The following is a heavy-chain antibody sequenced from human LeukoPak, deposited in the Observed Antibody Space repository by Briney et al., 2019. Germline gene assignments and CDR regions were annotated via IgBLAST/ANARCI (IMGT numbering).Heavy chain of an antibody. CDR2: ISSSSSYI. D-gene: IGHD3-10*02. J-gene: IGHJ4*02. CDR1: GFTFSSYS. Sequence: GGSLRLSCGVSGFTFSSYSMCWVRQAPGKGLEWVSFISSSSSYIYYADSVKGRLTISRDNAKNSLYLQMNSLRAEDTAVYYCARGTMFPYYFDYWGQGTLVTVSS. V-gene: IGHV3-21*01. CDR3: ARGTMFPYYFDY.